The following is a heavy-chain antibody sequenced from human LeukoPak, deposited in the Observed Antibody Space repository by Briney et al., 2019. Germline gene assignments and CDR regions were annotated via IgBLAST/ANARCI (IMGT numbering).Heavy chain of an antibody. Sequence: PGGSLRLSCAASGFTFSSYSMNWVRQAPGKGLEWVSSISSSSSYIYYADSVKGRFTISRDNAKNSLYLQMNSLRAEDTAVYYCAAYCSSTSCYGDGYWGQGTLVTVSS. J-gene: IGHJ4*02. CDR3: AAYCSSTSCYGDGY. CDR1: GFTFSSYS. CDR2: ISSSSSYI. D-gene: IGHD2-2*01. V-gene: IGHV3-21*01.